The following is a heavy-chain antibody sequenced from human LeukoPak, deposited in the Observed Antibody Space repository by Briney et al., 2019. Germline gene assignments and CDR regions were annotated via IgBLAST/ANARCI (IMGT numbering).Heavy chain of an antibody. V-gene: IGHV4-59*11. CDR3: ARGWVGAFDI. J-gene: IGHJ3*02. D-gene: IGHD1-26*01. Sequence: SETLSLTCTVSGGSISSHYWSWIQQPPAKGLEWIGYIYYSGSTNYNPSLKSRVTISVDTSKNQFSLKLSSVTAADTAVYYCARGWVGAFDIWGQGTMVTVSS. CDR1: GGSISSHY. CDR2: IYYSGST.